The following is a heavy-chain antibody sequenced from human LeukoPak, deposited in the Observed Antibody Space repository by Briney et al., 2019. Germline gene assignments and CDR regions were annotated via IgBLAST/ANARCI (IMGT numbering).Heavy chain of an antibody. D-gene: IGHD2-2*01. CDR1: GGSISSYY. Sequence: ASETLSLTCTVSGGSISSYYWSWIRQPPGKGLEWIGYIYYSGSTNYNPSLKSRVTIPVDTSKNQCSLKLSSVTAADTAVYYCARNHCSSTSCYGGAYYYYGMDVWGQGTTVTVSS. V-gene: IGHV4-59*08. CDR2: IYYSGST. CDR3: ARNHCSSTSCYGGAYYYYGMDV. J-gene: IGHJ6*02.